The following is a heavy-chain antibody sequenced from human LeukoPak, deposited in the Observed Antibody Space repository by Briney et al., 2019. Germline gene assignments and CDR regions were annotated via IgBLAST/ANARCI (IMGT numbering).Heavy chain of an antibody. CDR3: ATRSGDFWSGFEN. V-gene: IGHV1-24*01. Sequence: ASVKVSCKVSGYSLSDLNIQWVRQAPGKGLECMGGFDPEQATTIYAQNFQGRLTMTEEISTDTVHMELSSLTSEDTAVYYCATRSGDFWSGFENWGQGTLVTVSS. D-gene: IGHD3-3*01. CDR1: GYSLSDLN. CDR2: FDPEQATT. J-gene: IGHJ4*02.